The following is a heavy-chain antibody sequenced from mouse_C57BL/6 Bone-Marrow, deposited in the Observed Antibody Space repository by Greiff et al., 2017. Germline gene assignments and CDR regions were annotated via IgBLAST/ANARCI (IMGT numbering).Heavy chain of an antibody. CDR2: IYPGSGST. J-gene: IGHJ1*03. V-gene: IGHV1-55*01. Sequence: QVQLKQPGAELVKPGASVKMSCKASGYTFTSYWITWVKQRPGQGLEWIGDIYPGSGSTNYNEKFKSKATLTVDTSSSTAYMQLSSLTSEDSAVYYCASDGSSSHWYFDVWGTGTTVTVSS. D-gene: IGHD1-1*01. CDR3: ASDGSSSHWYFDV. CDR1: GYTFTSYW.